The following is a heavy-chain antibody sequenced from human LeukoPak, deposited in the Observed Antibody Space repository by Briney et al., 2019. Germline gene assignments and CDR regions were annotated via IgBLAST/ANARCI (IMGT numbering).Heavy chain of an antibody. V-gene: IGHV3-30*02. J-gene: IGHJ6*02. D-gene: IGHD2-2*01. CDR3: ARKGVYCSSTSCQIPYGMDV. CDR1: GFTFSSYG. Sequence: GGSLRLSCAASGFTFSSYGMHWVRQAPGKGLEWVAFTQYDGSYKHYADSVKGRFTVSGDNSKNTLYLQMNSLRAEDTAVYYCARKGVYCSSTSCQIPYGMDVWSQGTTVTVSS. CDR2: TQYDGSYK.